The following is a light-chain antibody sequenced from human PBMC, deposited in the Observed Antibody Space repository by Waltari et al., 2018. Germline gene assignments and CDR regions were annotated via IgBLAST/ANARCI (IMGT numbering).Light chain of an antibody. CDR3: QQFYSTPLT. Sequence: DIVLTQSPDSLAVSLGERATIDCKSSQSVLYSSDNKNYLAWYQQKPGQPPKLLIHWASTRESGVPDRFRGSGSGTDFTLTISSLEAEDVAVYYCQQFYSTPLTFGGGTKVEIK. CDR2: WAS. J-gene: IGKJ4*01. V-gene: IGKV4-1*01. CDR1: QSVLYSSDNKNY.